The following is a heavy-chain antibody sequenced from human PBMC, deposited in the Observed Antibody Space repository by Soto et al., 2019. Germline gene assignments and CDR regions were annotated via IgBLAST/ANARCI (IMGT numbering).Heavy chain of an antibody. Sequence: PVGSLRLSCTASVFTFGDYAMSWFRHSPGKGLEWVGFIRSKAYGGTTEYAASVKGRFTISRDDSKSIAYLQMNSLKTEDTAVYYRSSNGTGNYWGQGTLVTVSS. V-gene: IGHV3-49*03. CDR2: IRSKAYGGTT. CDR1: VFTFGDYA. CDR3: SSNGTGNY. D-gene: IGHD1-1*01. J-gene: IGHJ4*02.